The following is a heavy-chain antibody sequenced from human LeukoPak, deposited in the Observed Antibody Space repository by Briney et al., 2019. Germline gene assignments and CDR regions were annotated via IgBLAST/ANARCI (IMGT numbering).Heavy chain of an antibody. D-gene: IGHD2-15*01. J-gene: IGHJ4*02. CDR2: IYPGDSDT. Sequence: GESLKISCKGSGYSFTSYWIGWVRQMPGRGLEWMRIIYPGDSDTRYSPSFQGQVTISADKSISTAYLQWSSLKASDTAMYYCARGVGYCSGGSCYEVYDYWGQGTLVTVSS. CDR3: ARGVGYCSGGSCYEVYDY. V-gene: IGHV5-51*01. CDR1: GYSFTSYW.